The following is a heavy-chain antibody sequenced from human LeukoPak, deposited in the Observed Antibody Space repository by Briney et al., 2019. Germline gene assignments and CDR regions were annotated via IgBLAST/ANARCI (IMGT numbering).Heavy chain of an antibody. V-gene: IGHV1-2*02. D-gene: IGHD5-24*01. CDR3: AREGGDGYNYFDY. CDR2: INPNSGGT. CDR1: GYTFTGYY. Sequence: ASVKVPCKPSGYTFTGYYMHWVRQAPGLGLEWMGWINPNSGGTNYAQKFQGRVTMTRDTSISTAYMELSRLRSDDTAVYYCAREGGDGYNYFDYWGQGTLVTVSS. J-gene: IGHJ4*02.